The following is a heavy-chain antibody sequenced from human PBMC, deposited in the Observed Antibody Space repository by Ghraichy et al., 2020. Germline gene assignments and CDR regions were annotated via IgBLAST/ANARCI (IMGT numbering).Heavy chain of an antibody. D-gene: IGHD5-18*01. J-gene: IGHJ3*02. CDR2: ISSSSSYI. Sequence: GGSLRLSCAASGFTFSSYSMNWVRQAPGKGLEWVSSISSSSSYIYYADSVKGRFTISRDNAKNSLYLQMNSLRAEDTAVYYCARVSYLNTAMAPASAFDIWGQGTMDTVSS. V-gene: IGHV3-21*01. CDR3: ARVSYLNTAMAPASAFDI. CDR1: GFTFSSYS.